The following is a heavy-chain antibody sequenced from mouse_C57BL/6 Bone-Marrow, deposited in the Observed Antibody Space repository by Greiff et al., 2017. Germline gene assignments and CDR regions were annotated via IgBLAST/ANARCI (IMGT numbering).Heavy chain of an antibody. J-gene: IGHJ3*01. Sequence: QVQLQQPGAELVKPGASVKLSCKASGYTFTSYWMQWVKQRPGQGLEWIGEIDPSGSYTNYNQKFKGKATLTVDTSSSTAYMQLSSLTSEDSAVYYCARIDLYYSNLCSFAYWGQGTLVTVSA. CDR1: GYTFTSYW. CDR2: IDPSGSYT. CDR3: ARIDLYYSNLCSFAY. D-gene: IGHD2-5*01. V-gene: IGHV1-50*01.